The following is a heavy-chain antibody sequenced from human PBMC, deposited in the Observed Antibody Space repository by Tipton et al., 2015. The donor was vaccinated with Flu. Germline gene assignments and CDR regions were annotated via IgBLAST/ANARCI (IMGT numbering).Heavy chain of an antibody. D-gene: IGHD3-10*01. CDR1: GGSFSGYY. CDR3: ARDRITMVRGVRFDY. J-gene: IGHJ4*02. V-gene: IGHV4-34*01. CDR2: INHSGST. Sequence: LRLSCAVYGGSFSGYYWSWIRQPPGKGLEWIGEINHSGSTNYNPSLKSRVTISVDTSKNQFSLKLSSVTAADTAVYYCARDRITMVRGVRFDYWGQGTLVTVSS.